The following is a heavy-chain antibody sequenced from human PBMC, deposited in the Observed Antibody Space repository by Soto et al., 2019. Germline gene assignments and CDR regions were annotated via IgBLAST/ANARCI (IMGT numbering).Heavy chain of an antibody. CDR1: GASISSGDYY. V-gene: IGHV4-30-4*01. Sequence: PSATLSLTCTDSGASISSGDYYWSWILQAPGKGPECIRNINYSGSANYNPTLKSRGTISIDTSKKQFALKLTSVTASDTAVYYCASLFWSDYKVDCWGQGXLVTVSS. CDR2: INYSGSA. D-gene: IGHD3-3*01. CDR3: ASLFWSDYKVDC. J-gene: IGHJ4*02.